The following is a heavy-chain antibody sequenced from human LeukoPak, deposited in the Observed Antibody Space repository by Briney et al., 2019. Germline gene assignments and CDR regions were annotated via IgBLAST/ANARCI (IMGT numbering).Heavy chain of an antibody. CDR1: GFTFSRFS. J-gene: IGHJ6*02. CDR3: AKKLVPYIGSGYGLAV. Sequence: QPGTSLRLSCAASGFTFSRFSMHWVRQAPGKGLEWVAVIRDDGSRAYYADSLKGRFTVSRDNSESTLFLQMNSLRPEDTAVYYCAKKLVPYIGSGYGLAVWGQGTTVTVSS. D-gene: IGHD3-10*01. CDR2: IRDDGSRA. V-gene: IGHV3-30*18.